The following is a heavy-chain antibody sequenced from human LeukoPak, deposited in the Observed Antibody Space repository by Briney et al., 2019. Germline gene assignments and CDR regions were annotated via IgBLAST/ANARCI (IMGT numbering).Heavy chain of an antibody. Sequence: ASVKVSCKASGYTFTGYYMHWVRQAPGQGLEWMGWISAYNGNTNYAQKLQGRVTMATDTSTSTAYMELRSLRSDDTAVYYCARDGRSSWYGLDYWGQGTLVTVSS. V-gene: IGHV1-18*04. CDR3: ARDGRSSWYGLDY. J-gene: IGHJ4*02. CDR1: GYTFTGYY. CDR2: ISAYNGNT. D-gene: IGHD6-13*01.